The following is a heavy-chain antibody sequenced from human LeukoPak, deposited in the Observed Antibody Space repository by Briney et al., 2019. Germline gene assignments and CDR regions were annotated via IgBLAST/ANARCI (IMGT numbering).Heavy chain of an antibody. Sequence: SETLSLTCTVSGASITNSAYHWGWIRQPPGKGLEWIGSINYSGGTHYNPSLKSRVTISVDTSKNQFSLKLSSVTAADTAVYYCARRWAGLLWFGTKNWFDPWGQGTLVTVSS. J-gene: IGHJ5*02. CDR3: ARRWAGLLWFGTKNWFDP. D-gene: IGHD3-10*01. CDR1: GASITNSAYH. CDR2: INYSGGT. V-gene: IGHV4-39*07.